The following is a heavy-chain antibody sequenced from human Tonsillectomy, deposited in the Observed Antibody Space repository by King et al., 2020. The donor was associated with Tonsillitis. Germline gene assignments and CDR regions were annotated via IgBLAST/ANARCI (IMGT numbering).Heavy chain of an antibody. CDR2: ISHAGNHK. J-gene: IGHJ5*02. D-gene: IGHD2-15*01. V-gene: IGHV3-30-3*01. Sequence: VQLVESGGGVVQPGRALRLSCAASGFTFSSYAMHWVLQVPGKGLAWVAVISHAGNHKYYAEAVKGRSTIYRDNSKHTLYLQMNSLRAEDTAVYYCARETYCSGGSCYGNWFDPWGQGTRVTVSS. CDR3: ARETYCSGGSCYGNWFDP. CDR1: GFTFSSYA.